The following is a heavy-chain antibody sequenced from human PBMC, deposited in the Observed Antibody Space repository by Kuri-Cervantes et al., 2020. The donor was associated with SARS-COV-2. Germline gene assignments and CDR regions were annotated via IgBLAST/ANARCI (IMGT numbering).Heavy chain of an antibody. D-gene: IGHD2-21*02. V-gene: IGHV7-4-1*02. Sequence: ASVKVSCKASGYSFTTYGMNWVPQAPGQGLEWMGWFNTNTGNPTYAQGFTGRFVFSLDTSVSTAYLQISSLKAEDTAVYYCARGDIVVVTAILFDYWGQGTLVTVSS. CDR1: GYSFTTYG. CDR2: FNTNTGNP. CDR3: ARGDIVVVTAILFDY. J-gene: IGHJ4*02.